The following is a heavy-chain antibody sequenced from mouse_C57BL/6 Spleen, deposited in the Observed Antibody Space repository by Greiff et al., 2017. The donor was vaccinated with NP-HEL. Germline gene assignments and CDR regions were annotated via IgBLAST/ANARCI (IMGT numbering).Heavy chain of an antibody. Sequence: QVQLKQSGAELVRPGSSVKLSCKASGYTFTSYWMDWVKRRPGQGLEWIGNIYPSDSETHYNQKFKDKATLTVDKSSSTAYMQLSSLTSEDSAVYYCARGGSIYFDYWGQGTTLTVSS. CDR3: ARGGSIYFDY. J-gene: IGHJ2*01. V-gene: IGHV1-61*01. CDR2: IYPSDSET. CDR1: GYTFTSYW. D-gene: IGHD1-1*01.